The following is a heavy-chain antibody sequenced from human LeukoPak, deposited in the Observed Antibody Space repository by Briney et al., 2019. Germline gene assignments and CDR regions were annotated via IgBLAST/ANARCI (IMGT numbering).Heavy chain of an antibody. V-gene: IGHV4-39*01. CDR3: ARQSGGYYSPNYFDY. D-gene: IGHD3-22*01. J-gene: IGHJ4*02. CDR2: IHYSGST. Sequence: SETLSLTCTVSGGSISSSSSYWVWIRQPPGKGLEWIGSIHYSGSTYYNPSLKSRVTICGGTHKNQFSLQLSSVTAADPAVYYCARQSGGYYSPNYFDYWGQGPLVTVSS. CDR1: GGSISSSSSY.